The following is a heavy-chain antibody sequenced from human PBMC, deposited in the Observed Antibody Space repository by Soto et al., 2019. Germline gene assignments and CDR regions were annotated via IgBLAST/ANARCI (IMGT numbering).Heavy chain of an antibody. V-gene: IGHV3-21*01. CDR1: GFTFSSYS. J-gene: IGHJ5*02. CDR3: ARGGVVVPAAILSWFDP. Sequence: PGGSLRLSCAASGFTFSSYSMNWVRQAPGKGLEWVSSISSSSSYIYYADSVKGRFTISRDNAKNSLYLQMNSMRAEDTAVYYCARGGVVVPAAILSWFDPWGQGTLVTVSS. D-gene: IGHD2-2*02. CDR2: ISSSSSYI.